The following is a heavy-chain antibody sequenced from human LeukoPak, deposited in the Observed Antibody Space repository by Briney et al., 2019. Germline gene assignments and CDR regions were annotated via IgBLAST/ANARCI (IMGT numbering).Heavy chain of an antibody. J-gene: IGHJ4*02. V-gene: IGHV1-46*01. CDR3: ARDSSSSFDY. CDR2: INPSGGST. D-gene: IGHD6-6*01. Sequence: ATSVKVSCKVSGYTLTELSMHWVRQAPGQGLEWMGIINPSGGSTSYAQKFQGRVTMTRDTSTSTVYMELSSLRSEDTAVYYCARDSSSSFDYWGQGTLVTVSS. CDR1: GYTLTELS.